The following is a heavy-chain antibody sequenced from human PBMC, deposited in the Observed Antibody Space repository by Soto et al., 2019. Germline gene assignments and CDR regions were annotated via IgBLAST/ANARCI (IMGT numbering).Heavy chain of an antibody. CDR2: IYPGDSDT. Sequence: GESLKISCKGSGYSFTSYWIGWVRQMPGKGLEWMGIIYPGDSDTRYSPSFQGQVTISADKSISTAYLQWSSLKASDTAMYYCAISPSSLTGSYWFDPWGQGTLVTVSS. CDR1: GYSFTSYW. D-gene: IGHD6-13*01. V-gene: IGHV5-51*01. CDR3: AISPSSLTGSYWFDP. J-gene: IGHJ5*02.